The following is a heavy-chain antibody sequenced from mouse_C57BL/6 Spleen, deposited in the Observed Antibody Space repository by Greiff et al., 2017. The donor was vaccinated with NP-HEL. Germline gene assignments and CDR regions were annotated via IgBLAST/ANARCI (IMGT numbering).Heavy chain of an antibody. Sequence: VQLQQSGASVKISCKASGYAFSSYWMNWVKQRPGKGLEWIGQIYPGDGDTNYNGKFKGKATLTADKSSSTAYMQLSSLTSEDSAVYFCARGDYDHYFDYWGQGTTLTVSS. CDR1: GYAFSSYW. V-gene: IGHV1-80*01. J-gene: IGHJ2*01. CDR3: ARGDYDHYFDY. CDR2: IYPGDGDT. D-gene: IGHD2-4*01.